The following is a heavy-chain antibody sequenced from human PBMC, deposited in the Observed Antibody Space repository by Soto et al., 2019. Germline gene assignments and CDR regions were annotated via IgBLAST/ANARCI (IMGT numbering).Heavy chain of an antibody. D-gene: IGHD5-18*01. J-gene: IGHJ5*02. CDR1: GFTFSGYG. V-gene: IGHV3-33*01. Sequence: GGSLRLSCAASGFTFSGYGMHWVRQAPGKGLEWVALIWSDGSNEYFADSVKGRFTISRDNSKNTLFLQMNSLRAEGTAVYFCARASGYSYGYRIRGAWFDPWGQGTLVTVSS. CDR2: IWSDGSNE. CDR3: ARASGYSYGYRIRGAWFDP.